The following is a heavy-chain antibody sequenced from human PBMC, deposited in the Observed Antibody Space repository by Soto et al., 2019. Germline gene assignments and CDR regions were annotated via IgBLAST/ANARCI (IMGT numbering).Heavy chain of an antibody. D-gene: IGHD3-10*01. CDR2: ISGSGGST. Sequence: EVQLLESGGGLVQPGGSLRLSCAASGFTFSSYAMSWVRHAPGKGLEWVSAISGSGGSTYYADSVKGRFTISRDNSKNTLYLQMNSLRAEDTSVYYCAKVPPVLLWFGPFDYWGQGTLVTVSS. CDR3: AKVPPVLLWFGPFDY. V-gene: IGHV3-23*01. CDR1: GFTFSSYA. J-gene: IGHJ4*02.